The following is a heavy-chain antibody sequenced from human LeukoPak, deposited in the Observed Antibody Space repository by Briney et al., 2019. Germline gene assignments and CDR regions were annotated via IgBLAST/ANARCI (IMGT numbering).Heavy chain of an antibody. D-gene: IGHD3-9*01. J-gene: IGHJ5*02. CDR1: GGSFSGYY. V-gene: IGHV4-34*01. CDR2: INHSGST. CDR3: ARLTGYSSESWFDP. Sequence: SETLSLTCAVYGGSFSGYYWSWIRQPPGKRLEWIGEINHSGSTNYNPSLKSRVTISVHTSKNQFSLKLSSVTAADTAVYYCARLTGYSSESWFDPWGQGTLVTVSS.